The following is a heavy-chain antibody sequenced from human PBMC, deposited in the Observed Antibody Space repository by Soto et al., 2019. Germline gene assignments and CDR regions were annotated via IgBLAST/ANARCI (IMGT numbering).Heavy chain of an antibody. CDR2: MNPDSENT. CDR1: GYTVTDYD. Sequence: QVHLVQSGAEVKQPGASVRVSCKASGYTVTDYDITWVRQATGQGLEWMGWMNPDSENTGSPQKFQGRVTMTVNTSINTAYMELTSLRSEDTADYYCTRAQFEFGSYFGLDVWGQGTTVTVSS. D-gene: IGHD3-10*01. V-gene: IGHV1-8*01. CDR3: TRAQFEFGSYFGLDV. J-gene: IGHJ6*02.